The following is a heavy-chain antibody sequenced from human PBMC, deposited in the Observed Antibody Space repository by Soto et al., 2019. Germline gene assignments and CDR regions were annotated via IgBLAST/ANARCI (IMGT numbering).Heavy chain of an antibody. CDR1: GYTFTTYD. CDR2: MDPNSGST. V-gene: IGHV1-8*01. CDR3: ARERKFDFWRKGLDV. J-gene: IGHJ6*02. D-gene: IGHD3-3*01. Sequence: ASVKVSCKASGYTFTTYDTNWVRQAPGQGLEWLGWMDPNSGSTGYAQNFQGRITMTRNISRNTAHMELSSLQSEDTAVYYCARERKFDFWRKGLDVWGQGTTVTVS.